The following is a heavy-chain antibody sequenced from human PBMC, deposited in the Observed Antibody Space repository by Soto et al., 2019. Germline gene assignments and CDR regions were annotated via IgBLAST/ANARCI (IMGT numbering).Heavy chain of an antibody. CDR1: GYSIRSRKW. CDR2: IYHSGAT. J-gene: IGHJ5*01. V-gene: IGHV4-4*02. D-gene: IGHD5-12*01. CDR3: ARDKSTMEGYNHFDS. Sequence: SETLSLTCSVSGYSIRSRKWWSWVRQSPGRGLEWIGDIYHSGATNYNPSLKSRLTMSVDESKNEFSMKLVSVTAADTAIYFCARDKSTMEGYNHFDSWGPGTLVTVS.